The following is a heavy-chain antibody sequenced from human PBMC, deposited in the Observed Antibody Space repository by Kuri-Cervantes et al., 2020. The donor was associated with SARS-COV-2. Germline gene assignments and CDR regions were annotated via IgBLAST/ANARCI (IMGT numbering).Heavy chain of an antibody. CDR2: IGWDDDK. D-gene: IGHD2-21*02. V-gene: IGHV2-70*04. CDR1: GFSLKSYGMR. J-gene: IGHJ4*02. Sequence: SGPTLVKPKETLTLTCTFSGFSLKSYGMRVSWIRQPPGKALEWLARIGWDDDKYYSTSLKTRLTISKDTSKNQVVLTMTNMDPVDTATYYCAGGLPFNYWGQGTLVTVSS. CDR3: AGGLPFNY.